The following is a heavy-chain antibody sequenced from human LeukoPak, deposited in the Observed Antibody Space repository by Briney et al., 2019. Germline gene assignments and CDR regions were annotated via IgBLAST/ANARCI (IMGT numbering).Heavy chain of an antibody. D-gene: IGHD3-3*01. J-gene: IGHJ4*02. Sequence: ASVKVSCKASGYTFTGYYMHWVRQAPGQGLEWMGWINPNSGGTNYAQKFQGRVTMTRDTSISTAYMELSRLRSDDTAVYYCARDRESFXXGYSRTFDYWGQGTLVTV. CDR3: ARDRESFXXGYSRTFDY. CDR1: GYTFTGYY. V-gene: IGHV1-2*02. CDR2: INPNSGGT.